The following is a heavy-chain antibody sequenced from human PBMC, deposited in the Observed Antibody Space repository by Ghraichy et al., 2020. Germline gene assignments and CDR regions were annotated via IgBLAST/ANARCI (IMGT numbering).Heavy chain of an antibody. V-gene: IGHV3-43*02. Sequence: GGSLRLSCAASGFTFDDYAMHWVRQAPGKGLEWVSLITWDGATTSYADSVKGRFTISRDNNKNSLTLQMNSLRTEDTALYYCAKDIVVVPADYYGMAVWGPWTTVIVSS. CDR2: ITWDGATT. CDR1: GFTFDDYA. D-gene: IGHD2-2*01. J-gene: IGHJ6*02. CDR3: AKDIVVVPADYYGMAV.